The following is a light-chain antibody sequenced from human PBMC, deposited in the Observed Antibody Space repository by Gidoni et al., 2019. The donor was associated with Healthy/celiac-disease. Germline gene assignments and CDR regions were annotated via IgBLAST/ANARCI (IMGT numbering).Light chain of an antibody. J-gene: IGKJ3*01. CDR1: QSVSSN. CDR2: GAS. V-gene: IGKV3D-15*01. Sequence: EIVMTQSPATLSVSPGERATLPCRASQSVSSNLAWYQQKPGQAPRLLIYGASTRATGLPARFSGSGSGTEFTLTISSLQSEDFAVYYCQQYNNWPPLFTFGPGTKVDIK. CDR3: QQYNNWPPLFT.